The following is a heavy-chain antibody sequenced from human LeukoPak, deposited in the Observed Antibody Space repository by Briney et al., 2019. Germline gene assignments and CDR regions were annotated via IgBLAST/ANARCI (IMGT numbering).Heavy chain of an antibody. V-gene: IGHV4-61*01. CDR1: GGSVSNSLYY. CDR3: ARVLRAASWRSYDY. CDR2: IYYNGDT. D-gene: IGHD5-18*01. Sequence: SETLSLTCTVSGGSVSNSLYYWSWIRQPPGKGLEWIGYIYYNGDTNYNPSLKSRVIISIDTSSNQFSLRLNSMTAADTAVYYCARVLRAASWRSYDYWGQGSLVAVSS. J-gene: IGHJ4*02.